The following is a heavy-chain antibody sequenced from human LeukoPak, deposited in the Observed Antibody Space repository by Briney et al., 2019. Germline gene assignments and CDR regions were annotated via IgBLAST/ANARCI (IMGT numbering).Heavy chain of an antibody. J-gene: IGHJ6*03. Sequence: GGSLRLSCAASGFTFSSYAMSWVRQAPGKWLEWVSAISGSGGSTYYADSVKGRFTISRDNSKNTLYLQMNSLRAEDTAVYYCAESVRFLENYYYMDVWGKGTTVTVSS. CDR2: ISGSGGST. V-gene: IGHV3-23*01. D-gene: IGHD3-3*01. CDR3: AESVRFLENYYYMDV. CDR1: GFTFSSYA.